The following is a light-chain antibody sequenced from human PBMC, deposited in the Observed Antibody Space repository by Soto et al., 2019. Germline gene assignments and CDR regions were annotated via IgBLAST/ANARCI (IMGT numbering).Light chain of an antibody. Sequence: DIVLTQSPGTLSLSPGERATLSCRASQSVNSNYLARYQQKPGQAPRLLIFGASTRATGISDRFRGSGSGTDFTLTINRLEPEDFAVYYCQQYGRTFGQGTKVDIK. CDR2: GAS. CDR3: QQYGRT. CDR1: QSVNSNY. J-gene: IGKJ2*01. V-gene: IGKV3-20*01.